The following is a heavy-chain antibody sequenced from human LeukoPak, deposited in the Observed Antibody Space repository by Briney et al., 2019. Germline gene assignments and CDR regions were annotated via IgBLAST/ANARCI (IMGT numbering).Heavy chain of an antibody. CDR3: ARGSMVRGGLDY. V-gene: IGHV4-59*01. CDR1: GGSISSYY. CDR2: VYYSGST. Sequence: PSETLSLTCTVSGGSISSYYWSWIRQPPGKGLEWIGYVYYSGSTNYNPSLKSRVTISVDTSKNQFSLKLSSVTAADTAVYYCARGSMVRGGLDYWGQGTLVTVPS. D-gene: IGHD3-10*01. J-gene: IGHJ4*02.